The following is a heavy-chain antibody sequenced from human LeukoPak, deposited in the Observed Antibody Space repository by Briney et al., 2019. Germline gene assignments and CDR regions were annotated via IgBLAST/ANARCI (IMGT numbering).Heavy chain of an antibody. J-gene: IGHJ5*02. D-gene: IGHD3-3*01. V-gene: IGHV4-34*01. CDR3: ATTYYDFWSGYSFDP. Sequence: SETLSLTCAVYGGSFSGYYWSWIRQPPGKGLEWIGEINHSGSTNYNPSLKSRVTISVDTSKNQFSLKLSSVTAADTAVYYCATTYYDFWSGYSFDPWGQGTLVTVSS. CDR2: INHSGST. CDR1: GGSFSGYY.